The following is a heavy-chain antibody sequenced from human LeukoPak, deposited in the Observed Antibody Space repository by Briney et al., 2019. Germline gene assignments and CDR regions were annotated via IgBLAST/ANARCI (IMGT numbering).Heavy chain of an antibody. CDR1: GLPFSRNS. D-gene: IGHD2-2*01. Sequence: GGSLRLSCAVSGLPFSRNSMSWVRKAPGKGLEWISAISSGGVDTFYADSVQDRFIVSRDISKNTLYLQMDSLRADDTAVYYCAKPSKYGNFFDYWGQGTLVTVSS. CDR3: AKPSKYGNFFDY. J-gene: IGHJ4*02. V-gene: IGHV3-23*01. CDR2: ISSGGVDT.